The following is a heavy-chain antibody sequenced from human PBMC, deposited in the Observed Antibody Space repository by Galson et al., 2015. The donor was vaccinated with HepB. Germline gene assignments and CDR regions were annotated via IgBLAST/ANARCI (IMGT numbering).Heavy chain of an antibody. CDR1: GFTFSSYS. D-gene: IGHD1-26*01. V-gene: IGHV3-21*01. J-gene: IGHJ6*03. CDR2: ISSSSSYI. CDR3: ARVPHSGSYPYYYYYYMDV. Sequence: SLRLSCAASGFTFSSYSMNWVRQAPGKGLEWVSSISSSSSYIYYADSVKGRFTISRDNAKNSLYLQMNSLRAEDTAVYYCARVPHSGSYPYYYYYYMDVWGKGTTVTVSS.